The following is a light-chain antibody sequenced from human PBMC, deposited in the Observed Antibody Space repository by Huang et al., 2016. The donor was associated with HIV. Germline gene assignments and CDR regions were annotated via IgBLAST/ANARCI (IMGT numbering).Light chain of an antibody. V-gene: IGKV3-15*01. CDR2: ATS. J-gene: IGKJ1*01. CDR1: QSVGHK. Sequence: EIVMTKSPVTLSVSPGETATLSCRASQSVGHKLAWYQQKPGQSPMLLIYATSPRASGIPGRFSGSGSGTEFSLSISTLEPEDSAVYYCQQYEKWPPWTFGQGTKVEVK. CDR3: QQYEKWPPWT.